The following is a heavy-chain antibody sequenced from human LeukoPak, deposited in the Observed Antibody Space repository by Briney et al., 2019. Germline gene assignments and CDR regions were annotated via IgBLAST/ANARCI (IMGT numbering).Heavy chain of an antibody. CDR1: GFTFSSYS. CDR3: ARDRYSGSYSGMDV. D-gene: IGHD1-26*01. CDR2: ISSSSSYI. V-gene: IGHV3-21*01. J-gene: IGHJ6*02. Sequence: PGGSLRLSCAASGFTFSSYSMNWVRKAPGKGLDWVSSISSSSSYIYYADSVKGRFTISRDNAKNSLYLQMNSLRAEDTAVYYCARDRYSGSYSGMDVWGQGTTVTVAS.